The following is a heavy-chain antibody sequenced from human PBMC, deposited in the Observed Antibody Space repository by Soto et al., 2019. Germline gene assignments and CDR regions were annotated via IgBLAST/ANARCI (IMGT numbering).Heavy chain of an antibody. J-gene: IGHJ4*02. CDR1: GFTFSSYG. V-gene: IGHV3-30*18. CDR2: ISYDGSNK. CDR3: AKDRPDFIVVVTAMGYFDY. D-gene: IGHD2-21*02. Sequence: GESLKISCAASGFTFSSYGMHWVRQAPGKGLEWVAVISYDGSNKYYADSVKGRFTISRDNSKNTLYLQMNSLRAEDTAVYYCAKDRPDFIVVVTAMGYFDYWGQGTLVTVSS.